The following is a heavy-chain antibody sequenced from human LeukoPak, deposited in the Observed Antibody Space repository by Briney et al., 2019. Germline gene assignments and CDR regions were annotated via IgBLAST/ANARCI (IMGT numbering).Heavy chain of an antibody. CDR3: ARQSSSSHAFDI. J-gene: IGHJ3*02. Sequence: GESLKISCKGSGFSFSGYWIVWVRQMPGKGLEWMGIIFPDDSDTRYRPSFQGQVTISADKSISTAYLQWSSLKASDTALYYCARQSSSSHAFDIWGQGTMVSVSS. V-gene: IGHV5-51*01. D-gene: IGHD6-6*01. CDR2: IFPDDSDT. CDR1: GFSFSGYW.